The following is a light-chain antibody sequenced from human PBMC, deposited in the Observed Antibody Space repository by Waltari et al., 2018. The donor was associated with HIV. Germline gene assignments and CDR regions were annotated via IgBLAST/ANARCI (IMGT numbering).Light chain of an antibody. CDR2: GAS. Sequence: EIVMTQSPATLSVSPGERATLSCRDSQSVSSNLAWYQQKPGQGPRLLIYGASTRATGIPARFSGSGSGAEFTLTISSLQSEDFAVYYCQQYNDWPLTFGQGTRLEIK. J-gene: IGKJ5*01. CDR3: QQYNDWPLT. CDR1: QSVSSN. V-gene: IGKV3-15*01.